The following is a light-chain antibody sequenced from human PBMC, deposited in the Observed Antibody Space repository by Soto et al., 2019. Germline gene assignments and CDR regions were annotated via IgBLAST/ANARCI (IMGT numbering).Light chain of an antibody. CDR2: SAS. CDR3: QQSYTTPRT. J-gene: IGKJ4*02. Sequence: DIKLTQSPSSLSASVGDSVPITCRASQYISAYLNWYRQKSGKAPEVLIYSASTLQSGVPSRFSGRGSGTDFTLTIIGLQSEDFATYYCQQSYTTPRTFGAGTKVDIK. CDR1: QYISAY. V-gene: IGKV1-39*01.